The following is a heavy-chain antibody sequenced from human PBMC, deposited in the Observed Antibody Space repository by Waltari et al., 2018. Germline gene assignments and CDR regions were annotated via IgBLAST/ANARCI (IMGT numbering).Heavy chain of an antibody. Sequence: QVQLQESGPGLVKPSETLSLTCTVSGGSISSHYWSWIRQPPGKGLEWIGYIYYSGSTNDNPSLKSRVTRSVDTSKNQFSLKLSSVTAADTAVYYCATENYYDSSGYSLWGQGTLVTVSS. J-gene: IGHJ4*02. CDR3: ATENYYDSSGYSL. V-gene: IGHV4-59*11. CDR1: GGSISSHY. CDR2: IYYSGST. D-gene: IGHD3-22*01.